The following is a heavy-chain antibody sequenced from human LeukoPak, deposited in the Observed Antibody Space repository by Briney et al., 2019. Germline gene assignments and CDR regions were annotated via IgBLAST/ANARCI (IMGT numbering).Heavy chain of an antibody. V-gene: IGHV3-48*04. D-gene: IGHD5-24*01. CDR2: ISSTSSTI. CDR3: ARDPSTLTIRDNY. J-gene: IGHJ4*02. CDR1: GFTFSSFS. Sequence: PGGSLRLSCAASGFTFSSFSMNWVRQAPGKGLEWVSYISSTSSTIYYADFVKGRFTISRDNSKNMVYLEMNSLRAEDTAIYHCARDPSTLTIRDNYWGRGTLVTVSS.